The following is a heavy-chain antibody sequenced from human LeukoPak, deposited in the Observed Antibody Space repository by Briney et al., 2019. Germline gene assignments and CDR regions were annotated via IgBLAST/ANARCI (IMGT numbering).Heavy chain of an antibody. D-gene: IGHD5-18*01. CDR1: GYTFIDYS. Sequence: GESLKISCKGSGYTFIDYSIAWVRQMPGKGLEWMGFIHPADSHTTYSPSFQGQVTFSADRSTNTAYLQWSSLKASDTAMYYCALTTMVSRYMDVWGKGTTVTVSS. V-gene: IGHV5-51*01. J-gene: IGHJ6*03. CDR3: ALTTMVSRYMDV. CDR2: IHPADSHT.